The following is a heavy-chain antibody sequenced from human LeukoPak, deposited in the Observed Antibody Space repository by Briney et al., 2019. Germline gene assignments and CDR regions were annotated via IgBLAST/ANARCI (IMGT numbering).Heavy chain of an antibody. CDR1: GFTFSSYG. D-gene: IGHD1-26*01. Sequence: PGGSLRLSCAASGFTFSSYGMHWVRQAPGKGLEWVAVISYDGSNKYYADSVKGRFTISRDNSKNTLYLQMNSLRAEDTAVYYCAKESPYSGSPTTWYFDLWGRGTLVTVSS. J-gene: IGHJ2*01. V-gene: IGHV3-30*18. CDR2: ISYDGSNK. CDR3: AKESPYSGSPTTWYFDL.